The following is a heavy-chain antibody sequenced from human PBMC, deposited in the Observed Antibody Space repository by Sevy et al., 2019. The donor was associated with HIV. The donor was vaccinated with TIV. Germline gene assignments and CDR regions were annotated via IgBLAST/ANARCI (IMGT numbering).Heavy chain of an antibody. Sequence: GGSLRLSXATSXXXFNIYSMSWVRQAPGKGLEWVSTLSFGCGKINYADSVKGRFTISRDNSENTLYLEMNSLRAEDTALYFCARXGCTKPXDXXGRGTLVTVSS. V-gene: IGHV3-23*01. D-gene: IGHD2-8*01. CDR1: XXXFNIYS. J-gene: IGHJ4*02. CDR2: LSFGCGKI. CDR3: ARXGCTKPXDX.